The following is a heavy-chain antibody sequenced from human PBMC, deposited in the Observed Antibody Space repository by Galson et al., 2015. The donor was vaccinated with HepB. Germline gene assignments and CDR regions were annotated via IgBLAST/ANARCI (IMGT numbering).Heavy chain of an antibody. CDR2: ISGSGGST. J-gene: IGHJ4*02. V-gene: IGHV3-23*01. CDR3: ARDYYDSSGYHRGFSGY. Sequence: SLRLSCAASGFTFSSYAMSWVRQAPGKGLEWVSAISGSGGSTYYADSVKGRFTISRDNAKNSLYLQMNSLRAEDTAVYYCARDYYDSSGYHRGFSGYWGQGTLVTVSS. CDR1: GFTFSSYA. D-gene: IGHD3-22*01.